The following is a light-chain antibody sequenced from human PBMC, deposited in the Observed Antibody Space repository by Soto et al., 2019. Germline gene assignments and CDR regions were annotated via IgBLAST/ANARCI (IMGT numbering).Light chain of an antibody. CDR3: QQYNSYPWT. V-gene: IGKV1-5*01. CDR2: DAS. J-gene: IGKJ1*01. Sequence: DIQMTQSPSTLSASVGDRVTITCRASQSISSWLAWYQQKPGKAPKLLIYDASSLESGVPSRFNGSGSGTEFTLTITSLQPDDFATYDCQQYNSYPWTFGQGTKVQIK. CDR1: QSISSW.